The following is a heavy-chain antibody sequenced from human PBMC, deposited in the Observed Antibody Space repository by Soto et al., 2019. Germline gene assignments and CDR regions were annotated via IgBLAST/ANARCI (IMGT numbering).Heavy chain of an antibody. CDR3: ARERYQVISDGMDV. Sequence: ASVKVSCKATGYTFTGYYIHWVREAPGQGLEWMGWINPQTGGTSYAQKFQGRVTLSRDTSINTAYLELSRLRFDDAAVYFCARERYQVISDGMDVWGQGTTVTVSS. V-gene: IGHV1-2*02. J-gene: IGHJ6*02. CDR1: GYTFTGYY. D-gene: IGHD2-2*01. CDR2: INPQTGGT.